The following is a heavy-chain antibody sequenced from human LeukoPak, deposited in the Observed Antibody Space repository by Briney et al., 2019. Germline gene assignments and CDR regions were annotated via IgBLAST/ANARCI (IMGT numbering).Heavy chain of an antibody. Sequence: ASVKVSCKASGYTFTSYGISWVRQAPGKGLEWMGWISAYNGNTNYAQKLQGRVTMTTDTSTSTAYMELRSLRSDDTAVYYCARMPYSYGYFDYWGQGTLVTVSS. CDR1: GYTFTSYG. J-gene: IGHJ4*02. V-gene: IGHV1-18*01. D-gene: IGHD5-18*01. CDR2: ISAYNGNT. CDR3: ARMPYSYGYFDY.